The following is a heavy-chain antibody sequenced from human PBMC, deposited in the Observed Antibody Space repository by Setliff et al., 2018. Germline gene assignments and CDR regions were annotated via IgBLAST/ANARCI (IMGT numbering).Heavy chain of an antibody. J-gene: IGHJ4*02. CDR2: INLNTGNI. CDR1: GFSFTDYL. CDR3: ARVPQEALYYYDRGNYFDY. Sequence: ASVKVSCKASGFSFTDYLMNWMRQAPEQGLEWMGRINLNTGNIFYAQEFQGRVTLTRDTSTSTAYMELTGLRSDDTAVYYCARVPQEALYYYDRGNYFDYWGQGTLGTVSS. V-gene: IGHV1-2*02. D-gene: IGHD3-22*01.